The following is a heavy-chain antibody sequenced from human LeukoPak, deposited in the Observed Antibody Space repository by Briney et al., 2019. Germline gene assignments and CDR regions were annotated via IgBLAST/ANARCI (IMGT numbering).Heavy chain of an antibody. V-gene: IGHV3-48*01. CDR3: ARDHHRRLYDSQARGTFDI. J-gene: IGHJ3*02. CDR2: ISSSGSTI. Sequence: PGGSLRLSCVASGFTFSTYTMNWVRQAPGKGLGWVSFISSSGSTIYYAGSVEGRFTITRDNAKGSLYLQMNSLRAEDTAVYYCARDHHRRLYDSQARGTFDIWGQGTMVTVSS. D-gene: IGHD3-22*01. CDR1: GFTFSTYT.